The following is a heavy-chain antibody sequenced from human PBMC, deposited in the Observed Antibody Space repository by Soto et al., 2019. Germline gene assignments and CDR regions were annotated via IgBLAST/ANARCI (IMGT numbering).Heavy chain of an antibody. CDR2: TYYRSRWYN. Sequence: PXQTGSVAWAISGDGVSNNTAACNWIRQSPSRGLEWLGRTYYRSRWYNDYVVSVISRITIKPDTSRNQFYLQLTSVTHEDTDVYYCARVLSGYFDYWGQGTLVTVSS. J-gene: IGHJ4*02. V-gene: IGHV6-1*01. CDR3: ARVLSGYFDY. D-gene: IGHD1-26*01. CDR1: GDGVSNNTAA.